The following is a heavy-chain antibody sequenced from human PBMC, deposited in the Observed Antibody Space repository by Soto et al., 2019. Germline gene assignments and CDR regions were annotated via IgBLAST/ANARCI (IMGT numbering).Heavy chain of an antibody. Sequence: PGGSLRLSCAASGFTFSSYAMSWVRQAPGKGLEWVSAISGSGGSTYYADSVKGRFTISRDNSKNTLYLQMNSLRAEDTAVYYCANPYYYDSSGYLRSYAFDIWGQGTMVT. J-gene: IGHJ3*02. CDR2: ISGSGGST. CDR3: ANPYYYDSSGYLRSYAFDI. D-gene: IGHD3-22*01. CDR1: GFTFSSYA. V-gene: IGHV3-23*01.